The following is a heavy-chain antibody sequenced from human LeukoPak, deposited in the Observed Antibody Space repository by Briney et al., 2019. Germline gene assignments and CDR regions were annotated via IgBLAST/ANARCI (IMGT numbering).Heavy chain of an antibody. J-gene: IGHJ3*02. CDR1: GFTFSSYA. D-gene: IGHD3-16*01. V-gene: IGHV3-33*08. Sequence: PGGSLRLSCAASGFTFSSYAMSWVRQAPGKGLEWVAVIWYDGSNKYYADSVKGRFTISRDNSKNTLYLQMNSLRAEDTAVYYCARDQGDTMITPGDDAFDIWGQGTMVTVSS. CDR2: IWYDGSNK. CDR3: ARDQGDTMITPGDDAFDI.